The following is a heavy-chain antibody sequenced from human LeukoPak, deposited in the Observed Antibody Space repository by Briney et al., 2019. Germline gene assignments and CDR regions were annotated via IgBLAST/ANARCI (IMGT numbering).Heavy chain of an antibody. CDR1: GFTVSSNY. Sequence: PGGSLRLSCAASGFTVSSNYMSWVRQAPGKGLEWVSVIYSGGSTYYADSVKGRFTISRDNSKNTLYLQMNSLRAEDTAVYYCARDLGGDGYCSGGSCWLDYWGQGTLVTVSS. V-gene: IGHV3-66*01. J-gene: IGHJ4*02. D-gene: IGHD2-15*01. CDR2: IYSGGST. CDR3: ARDLGGDGYCSGGSCWLDY.